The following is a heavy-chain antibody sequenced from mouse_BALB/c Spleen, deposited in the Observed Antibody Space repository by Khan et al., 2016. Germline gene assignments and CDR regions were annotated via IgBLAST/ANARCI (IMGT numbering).Heavy chain of an antibody. D-gene: IGHD1-1*01. J-gene: IGHJ2*01. CDR2: INPDSSTI. V-gene: IGHV4-1*02. Sequence: EVKLLESGGGLVQPGGSLKLSCAASGFDFSRYWMSWVRQAPGKGLEWIGEINPDSSTINYMPSLKDKFIISRDNAKNTLYLQMSKVRSEDTALYYYGSLYYYVVMDYWGQGTTLTVSS. CDR1: GFDFSRYW. CDR3: GSLYYYVVMDY.